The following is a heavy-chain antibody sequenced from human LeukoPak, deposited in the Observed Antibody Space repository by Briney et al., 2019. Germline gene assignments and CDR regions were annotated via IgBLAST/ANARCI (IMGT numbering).Heavy chain of an antibody. J-gene: IGHJ6*03. Sequence: GGSLRLSXAAPGFTVSSNYMTWVRQAPGKGLQWVSLIDSGGSTYFADSVKGRFTISRDTSKNTLYLQMNSLRAEDTAVYYCARRAPTVTYYYYYYMDVWGKGTTVTVSS. CDR1: GFTVSSNY. CDR3: ARRAPTVTYYYYYYMDV. CDR2: IDSGGST. V-gene: IGHV3-53*01. D-gene: IGHD4-11*01.